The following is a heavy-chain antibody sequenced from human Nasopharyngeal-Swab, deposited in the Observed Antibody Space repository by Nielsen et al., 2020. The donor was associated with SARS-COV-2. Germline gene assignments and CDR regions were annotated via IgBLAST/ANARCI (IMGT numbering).Heavy chain of an antibody. Sequence: GESLKISCAASGFTFSSYAMHWVRQAPGKGLEWVAVISYDGSNKYYADSVKGRFTISRDNSRNTLYLQMNSLRAEDTAVYYCAREEGAAAGTGGMDVWGQGTTVTVSS. CDR3: AREEGAAAGTGGMDV. J-gene: IGHJ6*02. V-gene: IGHV3-30-3*01. CDR1: GFTFSSYA. D-gene: IGHD6-13*01. CDR2: ISYDGSNK.